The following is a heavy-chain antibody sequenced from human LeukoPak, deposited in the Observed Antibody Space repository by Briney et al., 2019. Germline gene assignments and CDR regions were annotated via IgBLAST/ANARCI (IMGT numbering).Heavy chain of an antibody. CDR3: ARAPYDEEWSGYFDY. CDR2: INPNSGGT. J-gene: IGHJ4*02. V-gene: IGHV1-2*02. CDR1: GYTFTDYY. Sequence: ASVKVSCKASGYTFTDYYMHWVRQAPGQGLEWMGWINPNSGGTNYAQKFQGRVTMTRDTSISTAYMELSRLRSDDTAVYYCARAPYDEEWSGYFDYWGQGTLVTVSS. D-gene: IGHD3-3*01.